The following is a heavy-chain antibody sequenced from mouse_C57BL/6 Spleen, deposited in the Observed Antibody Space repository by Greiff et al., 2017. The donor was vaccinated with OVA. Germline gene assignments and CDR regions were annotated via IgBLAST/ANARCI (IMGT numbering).Heavy chain of an antibody. CDR3: ARSGFGCYFDV. Sequence: VQLQQSGAELVKPGASVKMSCKASGYTFTSYWITWVKQRPGQGLEWIGDIYPGSGSTNYTEKFKSQATLSVDTSSSTTYMQLSSLTSEDAAVFYCARSGFGCYFDVWGTGTTVTVSA. V-gene: IGHV1-55*01. CDR2: IYPGSGST. D-gene: IGHD1-3*01. J-gene: IGHJ1*03. CDR1: GYTFTSYW.